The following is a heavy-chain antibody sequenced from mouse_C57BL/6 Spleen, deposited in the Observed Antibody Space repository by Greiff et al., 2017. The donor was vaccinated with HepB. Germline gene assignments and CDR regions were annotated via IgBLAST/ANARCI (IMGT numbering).Heavy chain of an antibody. V-gene: IGHV14-3*01. D-gene: IGHD1-1*01. J-gene: IGHJ3*01. Sequence: VQLQQPGPELVKPGASVKLSCKASGYTFTSYWMHWVKQRPGQGLEWIGRIDPANGNTKYAPKFQGKATITADTSSNTAYLQLSSLTSEDTAIYYCVGDGAWFAYWGQGTLVTVSA. CDR1: GYTFTSYW. CDR2: IDPANGNT. CDR3: VGDGAWFAY.